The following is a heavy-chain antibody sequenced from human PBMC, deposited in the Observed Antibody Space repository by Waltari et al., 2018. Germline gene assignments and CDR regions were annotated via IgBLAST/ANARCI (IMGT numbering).Heavy chain of an antibody. CDR2: IKPNSGVT. Sequence: QVQLVQSGAEVKKPGASVKVSCEASGYTFTGRYLHWVRQAPEQGLEWMGRIKPNSGVTDYAQKFQDRVTMTRDTSSSTAYMELSGLRSDDTAVYYCAREATHSYYYFLDVWGKGPRSPSP. V-gene: IGHV1-2*06. CDR1: GYTFTGRY. J-gene: IGHJ6*03. CDR3: AREATHSYYYFLDV.